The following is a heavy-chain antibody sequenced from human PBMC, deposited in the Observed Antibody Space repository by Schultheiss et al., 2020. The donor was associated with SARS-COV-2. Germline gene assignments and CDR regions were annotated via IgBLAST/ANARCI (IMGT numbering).Heavy chain of an antibody. J-gene: IGHJ5*02. CDR3: ARAFRYCSSTSCYTWFDP. D-gene: IGHD2-2*02. CDR2: IYYSGST. V-gene: IGHV4-59*08. Sequence: SETLSLTCTVSGGSISSYYWSWIRQPPGKGLEWIGYIYYSGSTYYNPSLKSRVTISVDTSKNQFSLKLSSVTAADTAVYYCARAFRYCSSTSCYTWFDPWGQGTLVTVSS. CDR1: GGSISSYY.